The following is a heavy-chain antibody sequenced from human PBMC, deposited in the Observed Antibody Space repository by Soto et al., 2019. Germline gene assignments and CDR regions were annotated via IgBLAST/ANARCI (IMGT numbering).Heavy chain of an antibody. CDR1: GGSISSYY. J-gene: IGHJ4*02. Sequence: QVQLQESGPGLVKPSETLSLTCTVSGGSISSYYWSWIRQPPGEGLEWIGYIYYSGSTNYNPSLKSRVTISVDTSKNQFSLKLSSVTAADTAVYYCASLRLGSLDYWGQGTLVTVSS. V-gene: IGHV4-59*08. D-gene: IGHD7-27*01. CDR3: ASLRLGSLDY. CDR2: IYYSGST.